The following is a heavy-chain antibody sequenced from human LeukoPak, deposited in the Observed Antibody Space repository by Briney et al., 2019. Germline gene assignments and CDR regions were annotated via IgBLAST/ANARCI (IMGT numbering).Heavy chain of an antibody. J-gene: IGHJ3*02. V-gene: IGHV4-61*02. D-gene: IGHD1-26*01. Sequence: PSETLSLTCTVSGGSISSGSYYWSWIRQPAGKGLEWIGRIYTSGITNYNPSLKSRVTISVDTSKYQFSLKLSSVTAADTAVYYCARVRDTIGATTAFDIWGQGTMVTVSS. CDR2: IYTSGIT. CDR1: GGSISSGSYY. CDR3: ARVRDTIGATTAFDI.